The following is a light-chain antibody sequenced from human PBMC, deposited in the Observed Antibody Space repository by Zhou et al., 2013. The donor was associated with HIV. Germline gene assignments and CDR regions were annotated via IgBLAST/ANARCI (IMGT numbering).Light chain of an antibody. CDR1: QGIRNS. CDR3: QKYNSAPPLT. J-gene: IGKJ4*01. V-gene: IGKV1-27*01. CDR2: HAS. Sequence: IQLTQSPSSLSASVGDRVTITCRASQGIRNSLSWYQQKPGKVPKLLIYHASTLQSGVPSRFSGSGSGTDFTLTINGLQPEDAATYYCQKYNSAPPLTFGGGTKVEIK.